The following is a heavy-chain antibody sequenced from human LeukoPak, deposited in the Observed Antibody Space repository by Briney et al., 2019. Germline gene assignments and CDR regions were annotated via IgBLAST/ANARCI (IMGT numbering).Heavy chain of an antibody. Sequence: GGSLRPSCAASGFTFSSYGMHWVRQAPGRGLEWVAFIRYDGSNKYYADSVKGRFTISRDNSKNTLYLQMNSLRAEDTAVYYCARDYGDYWGQGTLVTVSS. CDR2: IRYDGSNK. D-gene: IGHD3-16*01. V-gene: IGHV3-30*02. J-gene: IGHJ4*02. CDR3: ARDYGDY. CDR1: GFTFSSYG.